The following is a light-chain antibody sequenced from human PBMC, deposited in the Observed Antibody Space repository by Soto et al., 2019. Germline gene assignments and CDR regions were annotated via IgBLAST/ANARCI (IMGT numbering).Light chain of an antibody. Sequence: SLRADQSVSNNFLAWYQQKPGQAHRLFIYGTYSRATGITDRFSGSGSGTDFTLTISRLEPEDFAIYYCQQYGGSLMTFGPAQRLEIK. J-gene: IGKJ5*01. CDR3: QQYGGSLMT. V-gene: IGKV3-20*01. CDR1: QSVSNNF. CDR2: GTY.